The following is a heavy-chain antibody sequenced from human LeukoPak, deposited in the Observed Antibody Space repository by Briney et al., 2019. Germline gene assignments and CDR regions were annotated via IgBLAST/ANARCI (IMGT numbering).Heavy chain of an antibody. CDR2: ISGDGSGT. CDR1: GFTFDDYV. D-gene: IGHD5-12*01. V-gene: IGHV3-43*02. CDR3: ATQNPPGSGYYDTYNWFDP. J-gene: IGHJ5*02. Sequence: GGSLSLSCTASGFTFDDYVMRWVRPAPGKGLDWVSLISGDGSGTYYADSVKGRFTISRDNSKNSLFLHMSGLRAEDTALYYCATQNPPGSGYYDTYNWFDPWGQGTLVTVAS.